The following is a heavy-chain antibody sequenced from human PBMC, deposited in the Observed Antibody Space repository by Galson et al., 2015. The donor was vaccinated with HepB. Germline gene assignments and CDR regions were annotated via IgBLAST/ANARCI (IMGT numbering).Heavy chain of an antibody. Sequence: SLRLSCAASEFILSMYWMNWVRQAPGKGLEWVAHIQEAGSEKNYADSVKGRFTISRDNAKNSLYLQMNSLRAEDTAIYYCARVKRGEWYSFYYYGMDVWGQGTTVTVSS. CDR3: ARVKRGEWYSFYYYGMDV. CDR1: EFILSMYW. CDR2: IQEAGSEK. V-gene: IGHV3-7*05. J-gene: IGHJ6*02. D-gene: IGHD3-10*01.